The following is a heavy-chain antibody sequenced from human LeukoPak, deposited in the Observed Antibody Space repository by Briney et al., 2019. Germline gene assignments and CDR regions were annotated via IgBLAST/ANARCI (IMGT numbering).Heavy chain of an antibody. Sequence: GGSLRLSCAASGFTFTSYSMNWVRQAPGKGLEWVSYISSSGSTIYYADSVKGRFTISRDNAKNSLYLQMNSLRAEDTAVYYCAKDRTDDFWSGYLDYWGQGTLVTVSS. CDR1: GFTFTSYS. D-gene: IGHD3-3*01. CDR3: AKDRTDDFWSGYLDY. CDR2: ISSSGSTI. V-gene: IGHV3-48*04. J-gene: IGHJ4*02.